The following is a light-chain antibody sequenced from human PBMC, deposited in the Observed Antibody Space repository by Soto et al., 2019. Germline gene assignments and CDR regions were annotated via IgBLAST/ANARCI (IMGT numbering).Light chain of an antibody. J-gene: IGKJ1*01. CDR2: WAS. Sequence: DIVMTQSPDSLAVSLGERATINCKSSQSVLDSSNNINYLAWYQQKPGQPPKLLIYWASTRESGVPDRFSGNGSATDFTLTISSLQAEDVAVYYCQQYYGFQTFGQGTKVEIK. CDR3: QQYYGFQT. V-gene: IGKV4-1*01. CDR1: QSVLDSSNNINY.